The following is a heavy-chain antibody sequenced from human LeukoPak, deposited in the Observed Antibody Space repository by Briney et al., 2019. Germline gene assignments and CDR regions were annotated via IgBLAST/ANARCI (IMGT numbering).Heavy chain of an antibody. CDR3: ARHGSLQLWLSDY. CDR2: IYHSGSGTT. D-gene: IGHD5-18*01. CDR1: GGSISSSTDY. J-gene: IGHJ4*02. V-gene: IGHV4-39*01. Sequence: SETLSLTCTVSGGSISSSTDYWGWIRQPPGKGLEWIGSIYHSGSGTTYYNPSLKSRVTISVDTSKNQFSLRLSSVTAADTAVYYCARHGSLQLWLSDYWGQGSLVTVSS.